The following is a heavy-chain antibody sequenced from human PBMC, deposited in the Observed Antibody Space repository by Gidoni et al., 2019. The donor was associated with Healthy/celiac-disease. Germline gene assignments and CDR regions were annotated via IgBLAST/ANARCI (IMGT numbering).Heavy chain of an antibody. V-gene: IGHV3-49*03. J-gene: IGHJ4*02. CDR1: GFTSGAYA. D-gene: IGHD2-15*01. CDR2: IRTKAYGGTT. Sequence: EVKMVECGGGLVESGRSLRLSCTAPGFTSGAYAMCWFRQAPGKGLEWGGFIRTKAYGGTTEYAASVKGRFTISRDDSKSIAYLQMNSLRTEDPAVYYCTRDRIVVSDYWGQGTLVTVSS. CDR3: TRDRIVVSDY.